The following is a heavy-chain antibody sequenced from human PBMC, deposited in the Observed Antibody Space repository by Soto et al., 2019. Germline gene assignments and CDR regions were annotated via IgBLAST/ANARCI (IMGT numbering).Heavy chain of an antibody. CDR3: ARDRWAAADTRYYYGMDV. Sequence: GGSVRLSCAASGFTLSSYGMHWVRQAPGKGLEWEAVIWYDGTNKYYADSVKGRFTISRDNSKNTLYLQMNSLRAEDTAVYYCARDRWAAADTRYYYGMDVWGQGTTVTVSS. J-gene: IGHJ6*02. CDR1: GFTLSSYG. CDR2: IWYDGTNK. D-gene: IGHD6-13*01. V-gene: IGHV3-33*01.